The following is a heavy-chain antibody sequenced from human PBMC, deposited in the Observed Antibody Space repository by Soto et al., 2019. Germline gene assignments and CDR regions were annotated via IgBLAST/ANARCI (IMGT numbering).Heavy chain of an antibody. J-gene: IGHJ4*02. V-gene: IGHV4-31*03. D-gene: IGHD3-22*01. CDR2: IYYSGTT. Sequence: SETLSLTCSVSGGSVSSNTYYWTWIRQHPGRGPEWIGHIYYSGTTYYNPSPKSRVTISLHMSKNQFSLKLTSVSATDTAVYYCARGYDYDSGGYLFDYWGQGTLVTVSS. CDR1: GGSVSSNTYY. CDR3: ARGYDYDSGGYLFDY.